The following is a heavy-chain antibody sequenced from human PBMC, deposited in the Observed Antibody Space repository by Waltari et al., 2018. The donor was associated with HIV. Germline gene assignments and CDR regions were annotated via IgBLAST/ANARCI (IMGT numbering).Heavy chain of an antibody. J-gene: IGHJ6*02. CDR2: INPNNAGT. V-gene: IGHV1-2*06. D-gene: IGHD2-2*01. Sequence: QVQLVQSGAEMKKPGASVTVSCKASGYSFIAYYIHWVRQAPGQGLEWMGRINPNNAGTNYPQKFQGRVTMTRDTSINTVYMELIRLRPDDTAVYYCARVALPAAIHYGMDAWGQGTTVTVSS. CDR1: GYSFIAYY. CDR3: ARVALPAAIHYGMDA.